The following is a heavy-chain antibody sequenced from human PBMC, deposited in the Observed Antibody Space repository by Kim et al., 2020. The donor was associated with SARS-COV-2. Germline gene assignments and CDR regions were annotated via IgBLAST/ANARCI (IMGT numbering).Heavy chain of an antibody. Sequence: GGSLRLSCAASGFTFSDYYMSWIRQAPGKGLEWVSYISSSGSTIYYADSVKGRFTISRDNAKNSLYLQMNRLRAEDTAVYYCARATLEWSSYYYMDVWGKGTTVTVSS. CDR2: ISSSGSTI. J-gene: IGHJ6*03. V-gene: IGHV3-11*01. CDR3: ARATLEWSSYYYMDV. D-gene: IGHD3-3*01. CDR1: GFTFSDYY.